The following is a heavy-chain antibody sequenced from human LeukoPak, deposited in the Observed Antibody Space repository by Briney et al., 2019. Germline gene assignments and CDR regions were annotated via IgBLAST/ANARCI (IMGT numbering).Heavy chain of an antibody. J-gene: IGHJ4*02. CDR1: GYTFTGYY. CDR2: INPNSGGT. D-gene: IGHD3-10*01. V-gene: IGHV1-2*02. CDR3: ARGVIDLLWFGESPSPIDY. Sequence: GASVKVSCKASGYTFTGYYMHWVRQAPGQGLEWMGWINPNSGGTNYAQKFQGRVTMTRDTSISTACMELSRLRSDDTAVYYCARGVIDLLWFGESPSPIDYWGQGTLVTVSS.